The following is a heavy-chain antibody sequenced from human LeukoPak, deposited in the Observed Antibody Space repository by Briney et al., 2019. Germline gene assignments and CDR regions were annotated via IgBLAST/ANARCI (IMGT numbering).Heavy chain of an antibody. CDR2: IYYSGST. V-gene: IGHV4-59*01. D-gene: IGHD1-26*01. J-gene: IGHJ6*03. Sequence: PSETLSLTCTVSGGSISSYYWSWIRQPPGKGLEWIGYIYYSGSTNCNPSLKSRVTISVDTSKNQFSLKLSSVTAADTAVYYCAGIGSGSSQGYYYYMDVWGKGTTVTVSS. CDR1: GGSISSYY. CDR3: AGIGSGSSQGYYYYMDV.